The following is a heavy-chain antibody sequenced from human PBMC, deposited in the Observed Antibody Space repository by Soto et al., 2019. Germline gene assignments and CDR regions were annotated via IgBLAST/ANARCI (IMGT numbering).Heavy chain of an antibody. J-gene: IGHJ6*02. CDR2: ITTDKGKT. D-gene: IGHD3-3*01. V-gene: IGHV1-18*01. CDR1: GYTFTSYG. Sequence: ASVTGYCPTAGYTFTSYGSSWVRQAPGQGLEWMGWITTDKGKTTYAQKFQGRVTMTTDTSTSTGYMELRSLRSDDTAVYYCAKEVWSGPMDVWGQGTTVTVSS. CDR3: AKEVWSGPMDV.